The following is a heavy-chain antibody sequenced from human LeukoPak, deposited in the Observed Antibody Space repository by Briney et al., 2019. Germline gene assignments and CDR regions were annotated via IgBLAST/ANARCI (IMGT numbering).Heavy chain of an antibody. CDR2: IGSSGGST. CDR1: GFNFITAA. J-gene: IGHJ3*01. D-gene: IGHD5-24*01. CDR3: VKDIQLST. V-gene: IGHV3-23*01. Sequence: PGGSLRLSYAASGFNFITAAMTWVRQAPGKGLEWVSLIGSSGGSTYYADSMKGRFTISRDNFNNTLSLQMNSLRVEDTAIYYCVKDIQLSTWGLGTMVTVSS.